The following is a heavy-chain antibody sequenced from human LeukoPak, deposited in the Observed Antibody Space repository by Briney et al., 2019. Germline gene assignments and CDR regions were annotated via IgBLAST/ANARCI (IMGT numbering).Heavy chain of an antibody. Sequence: SETLSLTCSVSNYSISRGYYWGWIRQSPGKRLEWIGNVYHSGSTHYNPSLESRISMSADPSKNQFSLRLNSVTTADTAVYYCARVLGSIGYFEFWGQGILVSVAS. CDR3: ARVLGSIGYFEF. D-gene: IGHD3-22*01. V-gene: IGHV4-38-2*02. J-gene: IGHJ4*02. CDR2: VYHSGST. CDR1: NYSISRGYY.